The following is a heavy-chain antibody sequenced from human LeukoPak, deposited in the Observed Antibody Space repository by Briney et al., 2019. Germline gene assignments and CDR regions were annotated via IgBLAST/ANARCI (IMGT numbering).Heavy chain of an antibody. CDR3: ARGTTYYDILTGYQTQYYFDY. J-gene: IGHJ4*02. D-gene: IGHD3-9*01. CDR1: GFTFSSYS. Sequence: GGSLRLSCAASGFTFSSYSMNWVRQAPGKGLEWVSSISSSSSYIYYADSVKGRFTISRDNAKNSLYLQMNSPRAEDTAVYYCARGTTYYDILTGYQTQYYFDYWGQGTLVTVSS. V-gene: IGHV3-21*01. CDR2: ISSSSSYI.